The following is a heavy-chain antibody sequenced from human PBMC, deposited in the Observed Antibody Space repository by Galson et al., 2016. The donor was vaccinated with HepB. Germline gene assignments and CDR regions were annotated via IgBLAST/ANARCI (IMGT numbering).Heavy chain of an antibody. J-gene: IGHJ6*02. V-gene: IGHV3-64*02. Sequence: SLRLSCAASGFTFSSFAMHWVRQAPGKGLEYVSGISSNGGSTYYADSVRGIFTISRDNSKNTLYLQMGSLRAEDMAVYYCARGGMDGWGQGTTVTVSS. CDR1: GFTFSSFA. CDR2: ISSNGGST. CDR3: ARGGMDG.